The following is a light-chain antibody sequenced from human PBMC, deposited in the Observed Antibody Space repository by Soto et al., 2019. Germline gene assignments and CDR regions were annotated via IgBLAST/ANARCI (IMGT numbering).Light chain of an antibody. Sequence: DIQMTQSPSSVSASVGDRVTITCRASQAIDSWLAWYQQKPGEAPKLLIFTGSLLHSGVPPRFSGSGSGTDFTLTISSLQPEDFATYYGQQTLSFPQTFGQGTKV. CDR1: QAIDSW. CDR3: QQTLSFPQT. V-gene: IGKV1-12*01. J-gene: IGKJ1*01. CDR2: TGS.